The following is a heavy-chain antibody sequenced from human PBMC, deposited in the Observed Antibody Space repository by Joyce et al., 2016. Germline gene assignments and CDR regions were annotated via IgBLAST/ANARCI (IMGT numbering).Heavy chain of an antibody. D-gene: IGHD4-11*01. J-gene: IGHJ6*02. CDR3: AREGWEWNRNYGGYYGMDV. V-gene: IGHV1-3*04. CDR2: INTKNGDT. CDR1: GYTFTSYA. Sequence: QVQVVQSGTEVKKPGASVKVSCKTSGYTFTSYAMHWVRQAPGQRPEWMGWINTKNGDTRYSQKFQGRVTITRDTSATTAYRALSRLRSEDTAVYYCAREGWEWNRNYGGYYGMDVWGQGTTVTVSS.